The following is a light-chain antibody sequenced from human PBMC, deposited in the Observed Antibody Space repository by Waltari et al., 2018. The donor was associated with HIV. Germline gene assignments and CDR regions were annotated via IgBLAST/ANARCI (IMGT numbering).Light chain of an antibody. J-gene: IGKJ3*01. CDR2: SAT. CDR1: QHINTY. V-gene: IGKV1-39*01. CDR3: QQSYTSPT. Sequence: DIQMTQSPSSLSASIGDRVTITCRASQHINTYLNVYQQKPGKAPKALIYSATTLQSGVPSRFTGSGSGTDFTLTITSLQPEDFGTHFCQQSYTSPTFGPGTTVDLK.